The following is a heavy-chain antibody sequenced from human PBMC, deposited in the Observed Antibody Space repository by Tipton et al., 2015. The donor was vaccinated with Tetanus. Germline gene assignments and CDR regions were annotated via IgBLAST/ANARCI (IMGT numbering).Heavy chain of an antibody. D-gene: IGHD4-17*01. V-gene: IGHV3-21*06. CDR1: GFTLSRYT. CDR2: ISSSSRYI. Sequence: SLRLSCAASGFTLSRYTLNWVRQAPGKGLEWVSSISSSSRYIYYADSVKGRFTISRDNAKNLLYLQMSSLRREDTAVYYCASSTVTRWGPGTLVTVPS. J-gene: IGHJ4*02. CDR3: ASSTVTR.